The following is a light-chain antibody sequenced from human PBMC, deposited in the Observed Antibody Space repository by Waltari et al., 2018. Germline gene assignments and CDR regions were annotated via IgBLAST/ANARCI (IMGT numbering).Light chain of an antibody. CDR3: QSFDSSLSASV. CDR1: SAYFGAGQE. V-gene: IGLV1-40*01. CDR2: GNT. J-gene: IGLJ3*02. Sequence: QSALTQSPSMSGCAAQKGTIPYTGGSAYFGAGQEVHCYRPYPGAAPKLLFFGNTNRASGVPGRFSGSKSGTSASLAIAGLQSEDEAVYYCQSFDSSLSASVFGGGTKLTVL.